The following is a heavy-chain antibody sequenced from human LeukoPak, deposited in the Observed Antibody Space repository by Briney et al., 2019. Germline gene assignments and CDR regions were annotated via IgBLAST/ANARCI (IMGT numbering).Heavy chain of an antibody. J-gene: IGHJ4*02. CDR1: GFTFSSYS. CDR2: ISGSSSYI. D-gene: IGHD6-6*01. V-gene: IGHV3-21*06. Sequence: PGGSPRLSCAASGFTFSSYSMNWVRQAPGKGLEWVSSISGSSSYIYYADSVRGRFTISRDNAKNSLYLQMNSLRAEDTAVYYCARTDSNIAARRIEFDSWGQGTLVTVSS. CDR3: ARTDSNIAARRIEFDS.